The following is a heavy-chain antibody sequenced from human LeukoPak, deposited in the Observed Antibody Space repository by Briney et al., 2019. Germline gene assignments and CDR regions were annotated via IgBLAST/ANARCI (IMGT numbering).Heavy chain of an antibody. V-gene: IGHV3-53*01. CDR3: ASHWGAY. CDR2: IYGDDTTT. CDR1: GFTVSSNY. D-gene: IGHD3-16*01. Sequence: GGSLRLSCAASGFTVSSNYMSWVRQAAGKGLEWVSIIYGDDTTTYYADSVKGRFTISRDSSKNTLYLQMNSLRAEDTAVYYCASHWGAYWGQGTLVTISS. J-gene: IGHJ4*02.